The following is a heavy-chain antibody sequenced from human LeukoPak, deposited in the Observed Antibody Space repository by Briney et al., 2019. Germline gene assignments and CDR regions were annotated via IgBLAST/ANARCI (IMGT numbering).Heavy chain of an antibody. V-gene: IGHV1-46*01. CDR1: GYAFTSYY. Sequence: ASVKVSCKASGYAFTSYYMHWVRQAPGQGLEWMGIISPGSGSTTYAQKFQGRVTMTRDTSTSTVYMEMSSLRSEDTAVYYCARVPIVVVPAAPDHWGQGTLVTVSS. J-gene: IGHJ4*02. D-gene: IGHD2-2*01. CDR2: ISPGSGST. CDR3: ARVPIVVVPAAPDH.